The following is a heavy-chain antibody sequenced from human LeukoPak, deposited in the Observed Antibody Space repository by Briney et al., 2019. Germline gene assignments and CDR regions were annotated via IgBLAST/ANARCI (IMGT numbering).Heavy chain of an antibody. CDR3: ASRGYSYGTLFDY. D-gene: IGHD5-18*01. CDR2: IYYSGST. CDR1: GGSISSSSYY. Sequence: SETLSLTCTVSGGSISSSSYYWGWIRQPPGKGLEWIGSIYYSGSTYYNPSLKSRVTISVDTSKNQFSLKLSSVTAADTAVYYCASRGYSYGTLFDYWGQGTLVTVSS. J-gene: IGHJ4*02. V-gene: IGHV4-39*07.